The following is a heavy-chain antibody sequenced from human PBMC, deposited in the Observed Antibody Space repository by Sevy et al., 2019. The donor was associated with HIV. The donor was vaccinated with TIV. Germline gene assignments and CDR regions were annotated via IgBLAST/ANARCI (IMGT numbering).Heavy chain of an antibody. CDR2: ISSSGSTI. J-gene: IGHJ6*02. V-gene: IGHV3-11*01. D-gene: IGHD3-22*01. CDR1: GFTFSDYY. Sequence: GGSLRLSCAASGFTFSDYYMSWIRQAPGKGLEWVSYISSSGSTIYYADSVKGRFTISRDNAKNSLYLQMNSLRAEDTAVYYCARAYDSIGYPGRSYYYGMDVWGQATTVTVSS. CDR3: ARAYDSIGYPGRSYYYGMDV.